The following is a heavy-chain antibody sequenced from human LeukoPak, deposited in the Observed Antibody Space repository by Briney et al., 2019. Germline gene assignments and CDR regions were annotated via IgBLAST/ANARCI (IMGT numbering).Heavy chain of an antibody. CDR3: ARGPYGMDV. CDR1: GFTFSSYS. V-gene: IGHV3-30*03. Sequence: GGSLRLSCAASGFTFSSYSMNWVRQAPGKGLEWVAVISYDGSNKYYADSVKGRFTISRDNSKNTLYLQMNSLRAEDTAVYYCARGPYGMDVWGQGTTVTVSS. J-gene: IGHJ6*02. CDR2: ISYDGSNK.